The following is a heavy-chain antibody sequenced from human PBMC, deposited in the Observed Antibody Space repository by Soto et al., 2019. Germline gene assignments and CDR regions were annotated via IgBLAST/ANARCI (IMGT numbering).Heavy chain of an antibody. CDR2: IWYDGSNK. Sequence: GGSLRLSCAASGFTFSSYGMHWFRQAPGKGLEWVAVIWYDGSNKYYADSVKGRFTISRDNSKNTLYLQMNSLRAEDTAVYYCARDYSTSPIADSSGYFDYWGQGTLVTVSS. V-gene: IGHV3-33*01. D-gene: IGHD3-22*01. CDR1: GFTFSSYG. J-gene: IGHJ4*02. CDR3: ARDYSTSPIADSSGYFDY.